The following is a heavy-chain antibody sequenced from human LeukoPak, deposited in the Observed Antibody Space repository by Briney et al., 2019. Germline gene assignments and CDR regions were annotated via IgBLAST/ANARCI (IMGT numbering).Heavy chain of an antibody. CDR2: IYPGDSDT. CDR1: GYSSTSYW. V-gene: IGHV5-51*01. J-gene: IGHJ5*02. D-gene: IGHD7-27*01. Sequence: GESLKISCKGSGYSSTSYWIGWVRHMPGKGLEWMGIIYPGDSDTRYSPSFQGQVTISADKSISTAYLQWSSLKASDTAMYYCARLDGSNWGSLSLDPWGQGTLVTVSS. CDR3: ARLDGSNWGSLSLDP.